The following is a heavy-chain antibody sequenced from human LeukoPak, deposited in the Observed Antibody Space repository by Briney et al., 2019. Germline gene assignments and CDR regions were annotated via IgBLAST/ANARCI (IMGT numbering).Heavy chain of an antibody. V-gene: IGHV3-48*01. CDR1: GFTFSIYG. D-gene: IGHD6-19*01. Sequence: GGSLRLSCAASGFTFSIYGMNWVRQAPGKGLEWVSCISSSSSTIYSADSVKGRFTISRDNAKNSLYLQLNSLRAEDTAVYYCARSGSGWSFDFWGQGTPVTVSS. CDR3: ARSGSGWSFDF. J-gene: IGHJ4*02. CDR2: ISSSSSTI.